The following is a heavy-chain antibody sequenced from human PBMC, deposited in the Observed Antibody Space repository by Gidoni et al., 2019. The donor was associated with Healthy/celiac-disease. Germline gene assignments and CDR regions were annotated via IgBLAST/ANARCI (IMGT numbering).Heavy chain of an antibody. CDR3: ARDEGAVAGKLNWFDP. J-gene: IGHJ5*02. CDR2: IYYSGST. D-gene: IGHD6-19*01. CDR1: GGSISSSSYY. V-gene: IGHV4-39*07. Sequence: QLQLQESGPGLVKPSETLSLTCTVSGGSISSSSYYWGWIRQPPGKGLEWIGSIYYSGSTYYNPSLKSRVTISVDTSKNQFSLKLSSVTAADTAVYYCARDEGAVAGKLNWFDPWGQGTLVTVSS.